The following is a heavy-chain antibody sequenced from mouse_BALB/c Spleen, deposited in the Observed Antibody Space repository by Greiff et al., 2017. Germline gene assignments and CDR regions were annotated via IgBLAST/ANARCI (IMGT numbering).Heavy chain of an antibody. Sequence: EVQGVESGGGLVKPGGSLKLSCAASGFTFSSYAMSWVRQSPEKRLEWVAEISSGGSYTYYPDTVTGRFTISRDNAKNTLYLEMSSLRSEDTAMYYCAREGFYGYDYAMDYWGQGTSVTVSS. V-gene: IGHV5-9-4*01. CDR3: AREGFYGYDYAMDY. CDR2: ISSGGSYT. CDR1: GFTFSSYA. D-gene: IGHD2-2*01. J-gene: IGHJ4*01.